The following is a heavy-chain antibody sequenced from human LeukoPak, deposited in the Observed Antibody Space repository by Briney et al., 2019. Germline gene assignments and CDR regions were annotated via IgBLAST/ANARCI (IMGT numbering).Heavy chain of an antibody. Sequence: GGSLRLSCSASGFTFSSYVMHWVRQAPGKGLEYVSAISSNGGSTYYADSVKGRFTISRDNSKNTLYLQMNSLRVEDTAVYYCVKGHGGGTYSGYDLSRFYYGMDVWGQGTTVTVSS. J-gene: IGHJ6*02. CDR3: VKGHGGGTYSGYDLSRFYYGMDV. D-gene: IGHD5-12*01. V-gene: IGHV3-64D*06. CDR2: ISSNGGST. CDR1: GFTFSSYV.